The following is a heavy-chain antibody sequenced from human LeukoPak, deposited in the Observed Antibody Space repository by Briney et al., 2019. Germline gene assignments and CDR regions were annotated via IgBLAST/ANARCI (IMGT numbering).Heavy chain of an antibody. V-gene: IGHV3-7*03. D-gene: IGHD3-10*01. CDR2: IKQDGSEK. CDR1: GFTFSSYW. CDR3: ARGPHITMVRGVSDAFDI. Sequence: SGGSLRLSCAASGFTFSSYWMSWVRQAPGKGLEWVANIKQDGSEKYYVDSVKGRFTISRDNAKNSLYLQMNSLRAKDTAVYYCARGPHITMVRGVSDAFDIWGQGTMVTVSS. J-gene: IGHJ3*02.